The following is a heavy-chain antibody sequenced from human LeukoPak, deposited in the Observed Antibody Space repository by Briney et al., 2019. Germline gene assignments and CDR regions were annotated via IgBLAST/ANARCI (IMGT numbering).Heavy chain of an antibody. D-gene: IGHD5-18*01. CDR2: ISYDGNNK. V-gene: IGHV3-30*04. CDR1: GFTFSSYT. CDR3: ASGWDPNTAMDT. J-gene: IGHJ5*02. Sequence: GGSLRPSCAASGFTFSSYTMHWVRQAPGKGLEWVAVISYDGNNKYYADSVKGRFTISRDNSKNTLSLQMNSLRTEDTAVYYCASGWDPNTAMDTWGQGTLVTVSS.